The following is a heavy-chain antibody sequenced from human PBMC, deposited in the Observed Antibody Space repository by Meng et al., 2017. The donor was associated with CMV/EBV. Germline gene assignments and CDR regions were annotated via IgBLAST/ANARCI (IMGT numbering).Heavy chain of an antibody. V-gene: IGHV3-48*04. D-gene: IGHD6-19*01. CDR1: GFTFSRYN. CDR3: ARDSVLGQWLAPLDQ. CDR2: ISSSSSNI. J-gene: IGHJ4*02. Sequence: GGSLRLSLATSGFTFSRYNMTWFRQAPGKGLEGISFISSSSSNIYYADSVKGRFTISRDNARNPLYLQMNSLTAEDTAVYYCARDSVLGQWLAPLDQWGQGTLVTVSS.